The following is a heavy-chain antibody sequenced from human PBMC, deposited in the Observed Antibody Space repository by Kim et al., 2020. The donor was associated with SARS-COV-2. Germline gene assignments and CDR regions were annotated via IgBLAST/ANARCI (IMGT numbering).Heavy chain of an antibody. CDR3: ASGLGWLFDY. Sequence: IYYADSVKGRFTSSRDNAKNSLYLQMNSLRDEDTAVYYCASGLGWLFDYWGQGTLVTVSS. D-gene: IGHD6-19*01. J-gene: IGHJ4*02. CDR2: I. V-gene: IGHV3-48*02.